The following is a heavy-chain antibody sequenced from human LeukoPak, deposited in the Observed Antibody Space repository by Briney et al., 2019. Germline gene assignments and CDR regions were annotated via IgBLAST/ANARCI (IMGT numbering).Heavy chain of an antibody. D-gene: IGHD2-2*01. J-gene: IGHJ4*02. CDR2: IRSKANSYAT. CDR3: TSLRYCSTSCYVY. Sequence: GGSLRLSCAASGFTFSGSAMHWVRQASGKGLEWVGRIRSKANSYATAYAASVKGRFTISGDDSKNTAYLQMNSLKTEDTAVYYCTSLRYCSTSCYVYWGQGTLVTVSS. CDR1: GFTFSGSA. V-gene: IGHV3-73*01.